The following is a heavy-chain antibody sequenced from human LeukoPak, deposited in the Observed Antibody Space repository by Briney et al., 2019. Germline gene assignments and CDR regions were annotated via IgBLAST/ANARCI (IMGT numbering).Heavy chain of an antibody. CDR1: GFTFSSYG. CDR3: ARSQLLLSSYYYGMDV. Sequence: PGGSLRLSCAASGFTFSSYGMHWVRQAPGQGLEWVAVIWYDGSNKYYADSVKGRFTISRDNSKNTLYLQVNSLRAEDTAVYYCARSQLLLSSYYYGMDVWGKGTTVTVSS. J-gene: IGHJ6*04. V-gene: IGHV3-33*01. D-gene: IGHD2-2*01. CDR2: IWYDGSNK.